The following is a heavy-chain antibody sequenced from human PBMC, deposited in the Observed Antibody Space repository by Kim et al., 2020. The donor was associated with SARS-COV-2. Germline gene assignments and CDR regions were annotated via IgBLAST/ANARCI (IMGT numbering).Heavy chain of an antibody. Sequence: KSRATISVDTSKNQFSLKLSSVTAADTAVYYCARTGYCSGGSCSFNWFDPWGQGTLVTVSS. J-gene: IGHJ5*02. V-gene: IGHV4-59*01. D-gene: IGHD2-15*01. CDR3: ARTGYCSGGSCSFNWFDP.